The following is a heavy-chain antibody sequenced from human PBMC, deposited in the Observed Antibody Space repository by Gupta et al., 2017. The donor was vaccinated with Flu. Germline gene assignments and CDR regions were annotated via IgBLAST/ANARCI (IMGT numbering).Heavy chain of an antibody. CDR3: ARMSREGWFDP. CDR2: IYYSGGT. J-gene: IGHJ5*02. D-gene: IGHD1-26*01. V-gene: IGHV4-59*01. CDR1: GGSFSSYH. Sequence: GGSFSSYHWSWIRQPPGRGLEWIGYIYYSGGTTYEPSLKSRVTISLDTSKNQISLKLNSVTAADTAVYYCARMSREGWFDPWGQGTLVTVS.